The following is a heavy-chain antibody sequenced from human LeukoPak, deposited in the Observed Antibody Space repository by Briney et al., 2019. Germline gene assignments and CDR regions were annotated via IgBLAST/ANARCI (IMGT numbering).Heavy chain of an antibody. D-gene: IGHD6-19*01. V-gene: IGHV3-7*01. Sequence: GGSLRLSCAASRFTFNNYWMAWVRQVPGKGLEWVANINLDGSVKDYVDSVKGRFTISRDNAQKSLYLQMNSLRADDTAVYYCATDSGWSTFDIWGQGTVVTVSS. J-gene: IGHJ3*02. CDR3: ATDSGWSTFDI. CDR2: INLDGSVK. CDR1: RFTFNNYW.